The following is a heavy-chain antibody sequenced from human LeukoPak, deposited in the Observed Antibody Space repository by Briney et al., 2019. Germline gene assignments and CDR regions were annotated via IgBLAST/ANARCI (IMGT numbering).Heavy chain of an antibody. CDR2: IIPIFGTA. Sequence: SVKVSCKASGGTFSSYAISWVRQAPGQGLEWMGGIIPIFGTANYAQKFQGRVTITADESTSTAYMELSSLRSEDTAVYYCAREDYYDSSGYPNWFDPWGQGTLVTVSS. V-gene: IGHV1-69*13. D-gene: IGHD3-22*01. CDR1: GGTFSSYA. J-gene: IGHJ5*02. CDR3: AREDYYDSSGYPNWFDP.